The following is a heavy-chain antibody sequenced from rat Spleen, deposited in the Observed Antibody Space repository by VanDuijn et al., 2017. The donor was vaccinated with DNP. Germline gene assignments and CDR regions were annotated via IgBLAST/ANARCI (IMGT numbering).Heavy chain of an antibody. CDR3: ARHGDSGYAMDA. Sequence: EVQLVESGGGLVQPGRSMKLSCAASGFTFSNSDMAWVRQAPTKGLEWVASISTSGGSTYYRDSVKGRFTISRDNAKSTLYLQMNSLKSEDTATYYCARHGDSGYAMDAWGQGTSVTVSS. CDR2: ISTSGGST. V-gene: IGHV5-25*01. D-gene: IGHD4-3*01. CDR1: GFTFSNSD. J-gene: IGHJ4*01.